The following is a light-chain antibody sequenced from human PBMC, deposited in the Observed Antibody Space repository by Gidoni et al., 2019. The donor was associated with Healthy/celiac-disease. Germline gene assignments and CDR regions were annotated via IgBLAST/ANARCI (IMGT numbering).Light chain of an antibody. CDR2: LGS. Sequence: DIVMTQSPLSLPVTPGEPASISCRSSQSLLHSNGYNYLDWYLQKPGQSPQLLIYLGSNRASGVPDRFSGSGSGTDFTLKISRVEAEDVGVYYCMQALQTPLTWTLGQGTKVEIK. CDR3: MQALQTPLTWT. J-gene: IGKJ1*01. CDR1: QSLLHSNGYNY. V-gene: IGKV2-28*01.